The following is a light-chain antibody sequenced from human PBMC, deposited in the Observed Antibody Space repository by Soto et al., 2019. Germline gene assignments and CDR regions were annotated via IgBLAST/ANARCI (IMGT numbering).Light chain of an antibody. CDR3: LQDYTYPWT. V-gene: IGKV1-6*01. J-gene: IGKJ1*01. CDR2: GAS. CDR1: QGISNE. Sequence: QKSQFASTVSASVGDRVTITSRASQGISNELGWYHQRKGKAPKVLIYGASNLQSGVPSRFRGSASCTDCTLTISRLQPEDVETDYCLQDYTYPWTFGQGTKVDIK.